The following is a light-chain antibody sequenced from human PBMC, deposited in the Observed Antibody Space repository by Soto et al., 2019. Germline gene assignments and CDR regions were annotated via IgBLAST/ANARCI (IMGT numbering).Light chain of an antibody. CDR1: QSISDW. CDR2: HAS. J-gene: IGKJ1*01. CDR3: QQYNSYS. V-gene: IGKV1-5*01. Sequence: LHMTQSPSTLPASVGDRASITCRASQSISDWLAWYQQKPGTAPKVLINHASSLQSGVPSRFSGRGSGTEFTLTISSLQPDDFATYYCQQYNSYSFGQGTKVDIK.